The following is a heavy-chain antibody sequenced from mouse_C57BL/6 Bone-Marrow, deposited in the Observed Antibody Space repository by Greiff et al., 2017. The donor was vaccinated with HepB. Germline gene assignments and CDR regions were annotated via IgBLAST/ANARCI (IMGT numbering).Heavy chain of an antibody. CDR2: INPSSGYT. D-gene: IGHD3-2*02. Sequence: VKLMESGAELAKPGASVKLSCKASGYTFTSYWMHWVKQRPGQGLEWIGYINPSSGYTKYNQKFKDKATLTADKSSSTAYMQLSSLTYEDSAVYYCARAQLRLAYAMDYWGQGTSVTVSS. V-gene: IGHV1-7*01. J-gene: IGHJ4*01. CDR3: ARAQLRLAYAMDY. CDR1: GYTFTSYW.